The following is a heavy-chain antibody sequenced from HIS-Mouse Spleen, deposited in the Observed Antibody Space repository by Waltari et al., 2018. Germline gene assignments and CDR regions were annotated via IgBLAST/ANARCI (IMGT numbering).Heavy chain of an antibody. CDR3: AKDPTTVTTYFDY. V-gene: IGHV3-30*18. J-gene: IGHJ4*02. CDR1: GFTFSSYG. CDR2: ISYDGSNK. Sequence: QVQLVASGGGVVQPGRSLRLSCAASGFTFSSYGMHRVRQAPGKGLEWVAVISYDGSNKYYADSVKGRFTISRDNSKNTLYLQMNSLRAEDTAVYYCAKDPTTVTTYFDYWGQGTLVTVSS. D-gene: IGHD4-17*01.